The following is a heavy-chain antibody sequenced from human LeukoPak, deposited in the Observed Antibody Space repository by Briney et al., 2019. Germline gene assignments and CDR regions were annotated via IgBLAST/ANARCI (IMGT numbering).Heavy chain of an antibody. V-gene: IGHV3-7*01. CDR3: ARAICSGGSCYEDY. Sequence: GGSLRLSCAASGFTFSSYWMSWVRQAPGKGLEWVANIKQDGSEKYYVDSVKGRFTISRDNAKNSLYLQMNSLRAEDTAVYYCARAICSGGSCYEDYWGQGTLVTVSS. J-gene: IGHJ4*02. CDR1: GFTFSSYW. CDR2: IKQDGSEK. D-gene: IGHD2-15*01.